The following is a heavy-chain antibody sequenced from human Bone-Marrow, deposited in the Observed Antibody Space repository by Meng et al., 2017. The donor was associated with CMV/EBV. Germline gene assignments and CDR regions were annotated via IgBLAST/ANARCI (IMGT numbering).Heavy chain of an antibody. CDR3: ARSRRVVVIASYPDY. CDR1: GFTFSSYA. D-gene: IGHD2-21*01. CDR2: ISYDGSNK. V-gene: IGHV3-30-3*01. J-gene: IGHJ4*02. Sequence: GGSLRLSCAASGFTFSSYAMHWVRQAPGKGLEWVAVISYDGSNKYYADSVKGRFTISRDNSKNTLYLQMNSLRAEDTAVYYCARSRRVVVIASYPDYWGQGTLVTFSS.